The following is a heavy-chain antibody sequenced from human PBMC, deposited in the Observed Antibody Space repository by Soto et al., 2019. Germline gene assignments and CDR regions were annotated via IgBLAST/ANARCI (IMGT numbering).Heavy chain of an antibody. CDR2: INHSGST. CDR3: ARTRGYCINGVCYRY. J-gene: IGHJ4*02. V-gene: IGHV4-34*01. CDR1: GGSFSGYY. Sequence: PSETLSLTCAAYGGSFSGYYWSWIRQPPGKGLEWIGEINHSGSTNYNPSLKSRVIISVDTSKNQFSLKVSSVTAADTAVYYCARTRGYCINGVCYRYWGQGTPVTVSS. D-gene: IGHD2-8*01.